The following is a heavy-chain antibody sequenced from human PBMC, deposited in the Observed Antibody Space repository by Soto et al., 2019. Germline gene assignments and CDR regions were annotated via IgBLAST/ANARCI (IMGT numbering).Heavy chain of an antibody. V-gene: IGHV3-15*07. D-gene: IGHD5-12*01. CDR1: NFGFNNAW. CDR3: TTAQSLATINYFDY. CDR2: IKSTTDGETT. J-gene: IGHJ4*02. Sequence: EVQLVESGGGLVEPGGSPRLSCVVSNFGFNNAWMNWVRQAPGKGLEWVGRIKSTTDGETTDYGALVKGRFIISRDDSKSTLYLQMNSLKSEDTAVYYCTTAQSLATINYFDYWGQGTLVTVSA.